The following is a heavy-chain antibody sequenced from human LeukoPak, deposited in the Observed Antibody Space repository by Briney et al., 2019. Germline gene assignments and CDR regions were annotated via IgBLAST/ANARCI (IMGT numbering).Heavy chain of an antibody. D-gene: IGHD2-2*01. Sequence: GASVKVSCKASGHTFTSHDINWVRQAAGLGREWLGWMSPKSGNTGYAQKFQGRVTMTRDTSISTAYMEWSSLRCDDTAVYFCTREKDCADATCYENWGHGTLVTVSP. CDR2: MSPKSGNT. CDR1: GHTFTSHD. J-gene: IGHJ4*01. V-gene: IGHV1-8*01. CDR3: TREKDCADATCYEN.